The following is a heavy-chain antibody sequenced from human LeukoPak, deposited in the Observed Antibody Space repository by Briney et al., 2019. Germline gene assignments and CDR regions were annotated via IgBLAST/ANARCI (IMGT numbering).Heavy chain of an antibody. CDR3: ARGDSWSGPRGLDH. D-gene: IGHD3-3*01. CDR2: IKRDESEI. V-gene: IGHV3-7*01. CDR1: GFNFSSSW. Sequence: PGGSLRLSCAASGFNFSSSWMSCVRQAPGRGLEYVANIKRDESEIYYVDSVRGRFTISRDNAKNSLYLQMKSLRVEDTAVYYCARGDSWSGPRGLDHWGQGTLVTVS. J-gene: IGHJ4*02.